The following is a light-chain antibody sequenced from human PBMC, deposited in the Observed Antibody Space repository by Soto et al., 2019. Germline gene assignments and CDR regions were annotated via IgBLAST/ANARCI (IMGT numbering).Light chain of an antibody. CDR1: QNIDNW. V-gene: IGKV1-5*03. J-gene: IGKJ5*01. Sequence: DIQMTQSPSTLSASVGDRVTITCRASQNIDNWLAWYQQKPGRAPKLLIYKASTLEDGVPSRFSGGTGSETDFTLTISSLQPDDSATYYCQQYKTYSLITFGQGTRLEIK. CDR2: KAS. CDR3: QQYKTYSLIT.